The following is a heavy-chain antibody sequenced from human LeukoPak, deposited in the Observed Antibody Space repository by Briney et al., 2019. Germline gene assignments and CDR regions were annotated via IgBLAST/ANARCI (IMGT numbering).Heavy chain of an antibody. CDR2: FDPEDGET. D-gene: IGHD3-22*01. Sequence: GASVKVSCKVSGYTLTELSMHWVRQAPGKGLEWMGGFDPEDGETIYAQKFQGRVTMTEDTSTDTAYMELSSLRSEDTAVYYCATSPLKYYDSSGYYSLFDYWGQGTLVTVPS. J-gene: IGHJ4*02. CDR1: GYTLTELS. V-gene: IGHV1-24*01. CDR3: ATSPLKYYDSSGYYSLFDY.